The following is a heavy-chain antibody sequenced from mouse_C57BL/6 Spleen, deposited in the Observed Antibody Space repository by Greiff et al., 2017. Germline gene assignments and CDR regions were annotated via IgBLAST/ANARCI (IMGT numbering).Heavy chain of an antibody. Sequence: EVQLVESGGDLVKPGGSLKLSCAASGFTFSSYGMSWVRQTPDKRLEWVATISSGGSYTYYPDSVKGRFTISRDNAKNTLYLQMSSLKSEDTSMYYCARLGSNWFAYWGQGTLVTVSA. CDR2: ISSGGSYT. J-gene: IGHJ3*01. CDR1: GFTFSSYG. CDR3: ARLGSNWFAY. V-gene: IGHV5-6*01. D-gene: IGHD2-5*01.